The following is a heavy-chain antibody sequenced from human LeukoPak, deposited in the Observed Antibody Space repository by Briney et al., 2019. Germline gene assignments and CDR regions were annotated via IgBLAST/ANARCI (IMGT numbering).Heavy chain of an antibody. CDR2: INPNSGGT. V-gene: IGHV1-2*02. CDR1: GYTFTGYY. Sequence: ASVKVSCKASGYTFTGYYMHWVRQAPGQGLEWMGWINPNSGGTNYAQKFQGRATMTRDTSISTAYMELSRLRSDDTAVYYCARDGLSITMVRGVITEYADNWSDPWGQGTLVTVSS. J-gene: IGHJ5*02. D-gene: IGHD3-10*01. CDR3: ARDGLSITMVRGVITEYADNWSDP.